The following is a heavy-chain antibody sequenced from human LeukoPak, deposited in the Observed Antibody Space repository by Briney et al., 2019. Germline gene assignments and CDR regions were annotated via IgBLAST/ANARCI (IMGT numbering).Heavy chain of an antibody. D-gene: IGHD3-9*01. Sequence: QSGGSLRLSCAASGFTFDGYGMYWVRQAPGNGLEWVSGITWNSDDMAYADSVKGRFTISRDNAKNCLYLQMNSLRVEDTALYYCTKVTDWRTGFDYWGQGTLVTVSS. J-gene: IGHJ4*02. CDR1: GFTFDGYG. CDR2: ITWNSDDM. CDR3: TKVTDWRTGFDY. V-gene: IGHV3-9*01.